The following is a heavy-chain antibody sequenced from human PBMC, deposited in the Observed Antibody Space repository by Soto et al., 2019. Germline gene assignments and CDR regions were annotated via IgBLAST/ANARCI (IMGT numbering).Heavy chain of an antibody. J-gene: IGHJ3*02. CDR3: ARDRTSSSLSQDAFDI. D-gene: IGHD6-13*01. Sequence: SVKVSCKASGGTFSSYAISWVRQAPGQGLEWMGGIIPIFGTANYAQKFQGRVTITADESTSTAYMELSSLRSEDTAVYYCARDRTSSSLSQDAFDIWGQGTTVTVSS. CDR2: IIPIFGTA. CDR1: GGTFSSYA. V-gene: IGHV1-69*13.